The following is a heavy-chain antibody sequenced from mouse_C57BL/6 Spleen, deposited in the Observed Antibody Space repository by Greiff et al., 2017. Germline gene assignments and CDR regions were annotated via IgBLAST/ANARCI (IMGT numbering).Heavy chain of an antibody. CDR1: GYTFTSYW. V-gene: IGHV1-64*01. CDR3: AREDYGSSYGTMDD. Sequence: VQLQQPGAELVKPGASVKLSCKASGYTFTSYWMHWVKQRPGQGLEWIGMIHPNSGSTNYNEKFKSKATLTVDKSSSTAYMQLSSLTSEDSAVYYCAREDYGSSYGTMDDWGQGTSVTVSS. J-gene: IGHJ4*01. CDR2: IHPNSGST. D-gene: IGHD1-1*01.